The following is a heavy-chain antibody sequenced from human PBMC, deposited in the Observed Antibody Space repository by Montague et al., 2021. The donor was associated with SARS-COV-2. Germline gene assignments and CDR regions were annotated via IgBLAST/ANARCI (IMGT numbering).Heavy chain of an antibody. J-gene: IGHJ6*02. V-gene: IGHV4-39*07. CDR1: GGSLLRSSYY. CDR2: IYYSGST. CDR3: ARDYGDYGSGYYYGMDV. Sequence: SETLSLTCTVSGGSLLRSSYYWGWIRQPPGTGLEWIGSIYYSGSTYYNLTLKSRVTISVDTSKNQFSLKLSSVTAADTAVYYCARDYGDYGSGYYYGMDVWGQGTTVTVSS. D-gene: IGHD4-17*01.